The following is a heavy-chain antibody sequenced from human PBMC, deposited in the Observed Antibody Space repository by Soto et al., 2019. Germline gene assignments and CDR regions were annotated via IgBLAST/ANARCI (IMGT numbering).Heavy chain of an antibody. Sequence: QVQLQQWGAGLLKPSETLSLRCVVYGGSSSNYHWNWIRQPPGKGLEWIGEINLSGRPSYNPSLKSRDTISVDTSKNQISLRLSSVTAADTAVYFCARGLKPFGDCDAFDIWGRGTMVTVSS. CDR2: INLSGRP. J-gene: IGHJ3*02. D-gene: IGHD2-21*02. CDR1: GGSSSNYH. CDR3: ARGLKPFGDCDAFDI. V-gene: IGHV4-34*01.